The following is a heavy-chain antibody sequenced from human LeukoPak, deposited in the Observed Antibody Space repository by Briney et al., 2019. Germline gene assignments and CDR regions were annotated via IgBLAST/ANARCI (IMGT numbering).Heavy chain of an antibody. J-gene: IGHJ6*03. CDR2: ISYDGSNK. Sequence: GRSLRLSCAASGFTFSSYAMHWVRQAPGKRLEWVAVISYDGSNKYYADSEKGRFTISRDNSKNTLELQMNSLRAEDTAVYYWARASIVSYYYYYMDVWGKGTTVSVSS. V-gene: IGHV3-30*04. CDR3: ARASIVSYYYYYMDV. CDR1: GFTFSSYA. D-gene: IGHD2-15*01.